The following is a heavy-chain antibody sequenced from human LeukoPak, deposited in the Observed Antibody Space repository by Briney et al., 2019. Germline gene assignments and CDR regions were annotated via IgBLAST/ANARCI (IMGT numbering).Heavy chain of an antibody. D-gene: IGHD5-12*01. Sequence: GRSLRLSCAASGFTFSSHGMHWVRQAPGKGLEWVAVISYDGSNKYYAASVKGRFTISRDNSKNTRYLQMNSRRAEDTAVYYCAKDGRVATITLDYWGQGTLVTVSS. CDR1: GFTFSSHG. J-gene: IGHJ4*02. V-gene: IGHV3-30*18. CDR3: AKDGRVATITLDY. CDR2: ISYDGSNK.